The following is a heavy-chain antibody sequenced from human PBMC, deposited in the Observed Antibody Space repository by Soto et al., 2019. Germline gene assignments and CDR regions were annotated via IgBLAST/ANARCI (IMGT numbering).Heavy chain of an antibody. D-gene: IGHD2-15*01. J-gene: IGHJ5*02. Sequence: ASVKVSCKASGYTFTRCTMNWVRQAPGQRLEWMGWINPDNGNTKSSQKFQDRVVITRDTSASTAYMDLSSLRSEDTAVYYCARGIATGQLDPWGQGTLVTVSS. CDR2: INPDNGNT. CDR3: ARGIATGQLDP. CDR1: GYTFTRCT. V-gene: IGHV1-3*01.